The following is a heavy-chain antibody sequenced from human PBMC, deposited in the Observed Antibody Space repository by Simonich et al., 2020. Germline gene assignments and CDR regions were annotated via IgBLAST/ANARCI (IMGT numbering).Heavy chain of an antibody. CDR3: ARTNTMRELDTMIRGVDYFDY. CDR2: NNPILGLE. Sequence: QVQLVQSGAEVKKPGSSVKVSCKASGGTFSSYAISWVRQAPGQGLEWMGGNNPILGLENYAKKFQGRVTITADKSTSTADMELSSLRSEDTAVYYCARTNTMRELDTMIRGVDYFDYWGQGTLVTVSS. D-gene: IGHD3-10*01. V-gene: IGHV1-69*09. J-gene: IGHJ4*02. CDR1: GGTFSSYA.